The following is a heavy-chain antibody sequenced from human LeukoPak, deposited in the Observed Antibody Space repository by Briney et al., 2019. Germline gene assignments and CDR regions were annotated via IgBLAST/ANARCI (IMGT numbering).Heavy chain of an antibody. CDR1: GFTLSTYT. V-gene: IGHV3-21*01. Sequence: GGSLRLSCAASGFTLSTYTMNWVRQAPGKGLEWVSSISSSSSYIYYADSVKGRFTISRDDAKNSLSLQMNSLRAEDTAVYYCAKDYYDSSGYDPFPYYFDYWGQGTLVTVSS. D-gene: IGHD3-22*01. CDR2: ISSSSSYI. J-gene: IGHJ4*01. CDR3: AKDYYDSSGYDPFPYYFDY.